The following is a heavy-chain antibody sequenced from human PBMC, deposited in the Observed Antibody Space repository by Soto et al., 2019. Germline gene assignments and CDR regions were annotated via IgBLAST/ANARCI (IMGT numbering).Heavy chain of an antibody. CDR2: IYYSGST. J-gene: IGHJ4*02. D-gene: IGHD6-6*01. CDR3: ARGGSSSTYQFDY. CDR1: GGSISSGGYY. Sequence: SETLFLTCTVSGGSISSGGYYWSWIRQHPGKGLEWIGYIYYSGSTYYNPSLKSRVTISVDTSKNQFSLKLSSVTAADTAVYYCARGGSSSTYQFDYWGQGTLVTVSS. V-gene: IGHV4-31*03.